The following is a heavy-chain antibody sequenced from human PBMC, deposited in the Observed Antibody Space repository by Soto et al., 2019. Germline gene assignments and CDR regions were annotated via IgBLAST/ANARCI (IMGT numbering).Heavy chain of an antibody. CDR2: INPNNGVT. V-gene: IGHV1-2*02. Sequence: GASVKVSCKTSGYTFTEYYVFWVRQAPGQGLEWMGWINPNNGVTKYAQRFLGRVTMTRDTSISTAYMEVSRLGSDDTAVYFCARDSKYRSSALMDPWGQGTLVTVSS. J-gene: IGHJ5*02. CDR1: GYTFTEYY. D-gene: IGHD6-13*01. CDR3: ARDSKYRSSALMDP.